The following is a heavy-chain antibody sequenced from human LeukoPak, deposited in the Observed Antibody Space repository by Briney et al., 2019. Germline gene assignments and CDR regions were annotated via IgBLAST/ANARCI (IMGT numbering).Heavy chain of an antibody. Sequence: ASVKVSCKASGYTFSSYTMNWVRQAPGQGLEWMGWINTNTGNLTYAQGFTGRFVFSLDTSVSTAYLQISSLKAEDTAVYYCARTYYNYYRVFDFDYWGQGTLVTVSS. D-gene: IGHD3-16*01. CDR1: GYTFSSYT. J-gene: IGHJ4*02. V-gene: IGHV7-4-1*02. CDR3: ARTYYNYYRVFDFDY. CDR2: INTNTGNL.